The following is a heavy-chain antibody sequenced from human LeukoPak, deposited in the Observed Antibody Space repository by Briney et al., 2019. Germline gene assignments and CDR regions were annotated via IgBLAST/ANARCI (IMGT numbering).Heavy chain of an antibody. CDR2: INHSGST. CDR1: GGSFSGYY. CDR3: ARRKEYYYGSGRLYYYYYYMDV. V-gene: IGHV4-34*01. Sequence: SETLSLTCAVYGGSFSGYYWSWIRKPPGKGLEWIGEINHSGSTNYNPSLKSRVTISVDTSKNQFSLKLSSVTAADTAVYYCARRKEYYYGSGRLYYYYYYMDVWGKGTTVTISS. D-gene: IGHD3-10*01. J-gene: IGHJ6*03.